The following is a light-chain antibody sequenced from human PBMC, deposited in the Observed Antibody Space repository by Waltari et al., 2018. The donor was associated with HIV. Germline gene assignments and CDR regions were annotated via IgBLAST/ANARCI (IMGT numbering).Light chain of an antibody. CDR3: QEYNSWPPRYT. V-gene: IGKV3-15*01. CDR1: QTIGIN. J-gene: IGKJ2*01. Sequence: EIVMTQSPATLSVSPGERGIVSCRASQTIGINLAWYQQKPGQGPRLLIYGASTRATGIPGRFNVTGSGTDFTLTISSLQSEDFAFYYCQEYNSWPPRYTSGQVTKVEMK. CDR2: GAS.